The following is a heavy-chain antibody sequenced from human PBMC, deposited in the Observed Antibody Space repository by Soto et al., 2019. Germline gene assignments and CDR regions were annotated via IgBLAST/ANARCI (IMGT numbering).Heavy chain of an antibody. V-gene: IGHV4-34*01. D-gene: IGHD3-3*01. CDR3: ARGRKYYDFWSGYSHPRYYFNY. Sequence: SYTLSLTCAVYGGSFSGYCWSWIRQPPGKGLEWIGEINHSGRTNYNPSLKSRVTISVDTSKSQFSLKLSSVTAADTAVYYCARGRKYYDFWSGYSHPRYYFNYWGQGTLVTVSS. CDR2: INHSGRT. CDR1: GGSFSGYC. J-gene: IGHJ4*02.